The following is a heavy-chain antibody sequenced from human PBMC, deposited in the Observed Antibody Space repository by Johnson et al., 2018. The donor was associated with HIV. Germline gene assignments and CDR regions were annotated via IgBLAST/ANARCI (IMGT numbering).Heavy chain of an antibody. Sequence: VQLVESGGGLIQPGGSLRLSCAASGLTVSSTYMSWVRQAPGKGLEWVPVIHSGGSTYYGDSVKGRLPISRDNSKNSLYLQMNRLRAEDTAVYFCARDALFSGYRAFDIWGQGTMVTVSS. D-gene: IGHD3-22*01. J-gene: IGHJ3*02. V-gene: IGHV3-53*01. CDR3: ARDALFSGYRAFDI. CDR1: GLTVSSTY. CDR2: IHSGGST.